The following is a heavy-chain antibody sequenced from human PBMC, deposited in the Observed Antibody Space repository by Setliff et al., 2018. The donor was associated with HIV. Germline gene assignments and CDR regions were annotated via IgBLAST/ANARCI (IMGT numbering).Heavy chain of an antibody. V-gene: IGHV1-69*02. D-gene: IGHD3-3*01. CDR3: VRGVQSPPHYSYYYMDV. CDR1: RSTFNSHT. Sequence: SVKVSCKASRSTFNSHTINWVRQAPGQGLDWMGRIIPILGVANYAQRFQGKVTITADKSTSTAYMELTSLRFDDTAMYYCVRGVQSPPHYSYYYMDVWGEGSMVTVSS. J-gene: IGHJ6*03. CDR2: IIPILGVA.